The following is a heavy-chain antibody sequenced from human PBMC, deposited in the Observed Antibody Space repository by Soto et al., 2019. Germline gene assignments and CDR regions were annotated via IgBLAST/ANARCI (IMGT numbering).Heavy chain of an antibody. CDR2: INLDGTKT. CDR1: GFMFGAHW. Sequence: EVQLVEAGGGLVRPGGSLKLSCAASGFMFGAHWMHWVRQGPDKGLVFVARINLDGTKTNYADFVEGRFTISRDNAKMTLYLEMNSLRGDDTAVYFCARELVHGYLDLWGQGDLVTVSS. J-gene: IGHJ5*02. CDR3: ARELVHGYLDL. V-gene: IGHV3-74*01. D-gene: IGHD2-8*02.